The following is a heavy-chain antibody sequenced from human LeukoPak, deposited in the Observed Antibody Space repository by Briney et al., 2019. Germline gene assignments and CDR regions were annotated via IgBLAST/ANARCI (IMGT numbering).Heavy chain of an antibody. V-gene: IGHV3-64*01. D-gene: IGHD3-9*01. CDR1: GFTFSSYA. Sequence: GGSLRLSCAASGFTFSSYAMHWVRQAPGKGLEYVSAISSNGGSTYYANSVKGRFTISRDSSKNTLYLQMGSLRAEDMAVYYCARGYDILTGTFGMDVWGQGTTVTVSS. CDR2: ISSNGGST. J-gene: IGHJ6*02. CDR3: ARGYDILTGTFGMDV.